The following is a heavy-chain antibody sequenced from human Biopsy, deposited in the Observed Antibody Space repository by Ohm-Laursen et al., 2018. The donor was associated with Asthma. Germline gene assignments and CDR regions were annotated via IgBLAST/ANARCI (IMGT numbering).Heavy chain of an antibody. CDR1: GVSIRSYY. J-gene: IGHJ4*02. D-gene: IGHD2-15*01. V-gene: IGHV4-59*07. Sequence: GTLSLTCTVSGVSIRSYYWTWIRQPPGTGLEWIGNIHYSGSTYSNPSLKSRVTTSVDTSKKQISLRLSSVTAADAAVYYCAGFCSGGNCPDHWGQGTLVTVSS. CDR2: IHYSGST. CDR3: AGFCSGGNCPDH.